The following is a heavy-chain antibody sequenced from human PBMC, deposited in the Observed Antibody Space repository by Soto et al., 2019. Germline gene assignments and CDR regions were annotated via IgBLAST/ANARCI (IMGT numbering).Heavy chain of an antibody. V-gene: IGHV1-18*01. CDR2: ISAYNGNT. J-gene: IGHJ4*02. D-gene: IGHD2-2*01. CDR1: GYTFTSYG. CDR3: ARALLDIVVVPAIDY. Sequence: GASVKVSCKASGYTFTSYGISWVRQAPGQGLEWMGWISAYNGNTNYAQKLQGRVTMTTDTSTSTAYMELRSLRSDDTAVYYCARALLDIVVVPAIDYWGQGTLVTVSS.